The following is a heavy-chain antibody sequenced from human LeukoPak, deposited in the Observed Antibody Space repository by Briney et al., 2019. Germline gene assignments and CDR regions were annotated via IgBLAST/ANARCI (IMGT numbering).Heavy chain of an antibody. Sequence: SVKVSCKASGGTFSSYAISWVRQAPGQGLEWVGGIIPIFGTANYAQKFQGRVTITADKSTSTAYMELSSLRSEDTAVYYCARDKGCSGGSCYNYFDYWGQGTLVTVSS. CDR2: IIPIFGTA. J-gene: IGHJ4*02. CDR3: ARDKGCSGGSCYNYFDY. CDR1: GGTFSSYA. V-gene: IGHV1-69*06. D-gene: IGHD2-15*01.